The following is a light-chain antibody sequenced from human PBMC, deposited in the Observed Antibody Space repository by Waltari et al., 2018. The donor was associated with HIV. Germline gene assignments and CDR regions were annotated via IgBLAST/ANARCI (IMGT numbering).Light chain of an antibody. CDR1: NSTICSNY. V-gene: IGLV1-51*02. CDR3: GTWDNGLRV. CDR2: ENL. Sequence: QSVLTQPPSLSAAPGQKVTISCSGNNSTICSNYVSWYQQVPGTAPKLLIYENLRRPSGIPGRFSGSKSGTSATPDITALQTGDEAEYHCGTWDNGLRVFGGGTKLTVL. J-gene: IGLJ2*01.